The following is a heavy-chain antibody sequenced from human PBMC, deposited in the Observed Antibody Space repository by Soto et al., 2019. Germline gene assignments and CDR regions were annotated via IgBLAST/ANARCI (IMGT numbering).Heavy chain of an antibody. D-gene: IGHD5-12*01. CDR3: ARHHQVATKRIQEFSFSGMDG. Sequence: PVVSLRLSFAASETDFTFGNYAMTWVRQAPGKGLEWVSSISGAGGRTSYADSVQGRFTISRDNSKKTLNLQMNSLRAEDTAIYYCARHHQVATKRIQEFSFSGMDGCGQGNTVTVYS. J-gene: IGHJ6*02. V-gene: IGHV3-23*01. CDR2: ISGAGGRT. CDR1: ETDFTFGNYA.